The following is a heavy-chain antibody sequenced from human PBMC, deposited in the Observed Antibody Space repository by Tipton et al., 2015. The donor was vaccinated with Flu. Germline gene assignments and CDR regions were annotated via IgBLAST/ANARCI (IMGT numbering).Heavy chain of an antibody. CDR2: ISSSGDDI. D-gene: IGHD2/OR15-2a*01. J-gene: IGHJ3*01. CDR3: ARDPFLGTGDAFDV. CDR1: GFTFSAYG. Sequence: SLRLSCAASGFTFSAYGMNWVRQAPGQGLEWLSYISSSGDDIYYGDSVKGRFSISRDNAKNSLFLQMNSLRVEDTAVYYCARDPFLGTGDAFDVWGRGTMVTVSS. V-gene: IGHV3-48*03.